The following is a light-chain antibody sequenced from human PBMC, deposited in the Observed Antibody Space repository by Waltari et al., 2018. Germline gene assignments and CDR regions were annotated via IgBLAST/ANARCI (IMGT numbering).Light chain of an antibody. V-gene: IGKV2-28*01. J-gene: IGKJ1*01. CDR2: LGS. CDR3: MQALQTLWT. Sequence: DIVMTQSPLSLPVTPGEPASIPCRASQSLLHSNGYNYLDWYVQKPGQSPQLLIYLGSNRASGVPDRFSGSGSGTDFTLKISRVEAEDVGVYYCMQALQTLWTFGQGTKVEIK. CDR1: QSLLHSNGYNY.